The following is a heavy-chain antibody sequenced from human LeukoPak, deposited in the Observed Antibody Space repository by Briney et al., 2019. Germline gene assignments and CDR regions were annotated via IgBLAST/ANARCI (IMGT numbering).Heavy chain of an antibody. V-gene: IGHV3-30*18. J-gene: IGHJ4*02. D-gene: IGHD4-17*01. CDR3: AKAQYDYGDYLVDY. Sequence: GGSLRLSCAASGFTFSSYGMHWVRQAPGKGLEWVAVISYDGSNKYYADSVKGRFTISRDNSKNTLYLQMNSLRAEDTAVYYCAKAQYDYGDYLVDYWGQGTLVTVSS. CDR1: GFTFSSYG. CDR2: ISYDGSNK.